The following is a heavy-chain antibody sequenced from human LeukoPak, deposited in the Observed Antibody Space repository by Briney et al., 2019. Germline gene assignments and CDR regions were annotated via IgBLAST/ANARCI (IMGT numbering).Heavy chain of an antibody. CDR3: ARDSYVAAGAIDS. CDR2: ISSSSNYI. CDR1: GFIFSSYN. J-gene: IGHJ4*02. D-gene: IGHD6-13*01. V-gene: IGHV3-21*01. Sequence: GGSLRLSCAASGFIFSSYNMNWVRQAPGKGLEWVSSISSSSNYIYYADSVKGRFTISRDNAKNSLFLQMNSLRAEDTAVYYCARDSYVAAGAIDSWGQGTLVTVSS.